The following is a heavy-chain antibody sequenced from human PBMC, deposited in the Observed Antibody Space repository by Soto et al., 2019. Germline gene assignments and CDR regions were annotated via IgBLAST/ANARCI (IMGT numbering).Heavy chain of an antibody. V-gene: IGHV3-64*01. CDR3: ARREPSGYFYMDV. CDR2: ISSNGVGT. CDR1: GFTFSNYA. Sequence: EVQLVESGGGLVQPGGSLRLSCAASGFTFSNYAMDWVRQAPGKVLEYVSGISSNGVGTYYANSVKDRFTISRDNSKNTLYLQMGSLRAEDMAVYYWARREPSGYFYMDVLGKGTSVTVSS. J-gene: IGHJ6*03.